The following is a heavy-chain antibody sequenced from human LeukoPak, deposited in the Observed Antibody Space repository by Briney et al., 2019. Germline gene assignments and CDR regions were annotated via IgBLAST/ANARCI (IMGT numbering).Heavy chain of an antibody. V-gene: IGHV4-34*01. CDR3: ARSPAERITIFGVVNKYYYYYGMDV. Sequence: SETLSLTCAVYGGSFSGYYWSWIRQPPGKRLEWIGEINHSGSTNYNPSLKSRVTISVDTSKNQFSLKLSSVTAADTAVYYCARSPAERITIFGVVNKYYYYYGMDVWGQGTTVTVSS. CDR1: GGSFSGYY. J-gene: IGHJ6*02. CDR2: INHSGST. D-gene: IGHD3-3*01.